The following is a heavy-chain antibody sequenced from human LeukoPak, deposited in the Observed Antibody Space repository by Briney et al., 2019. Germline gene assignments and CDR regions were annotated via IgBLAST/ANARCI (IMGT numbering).Heavy chain of an antibody. D-gene: IGHD3-3*01. J-gene: IGHJ5*02. Sequence: PGGSLRLSCAASGFTFSSYWMNWVRQAPGKGLEWVANIKQDGSEKYYVDSVKGRFTISRDNAKNSLYLQMNSLRAEDTAVYYCARGLYDFWSLYNWFDPWGQGTLVTVSS. V-gene: IGHV3-7*03. CDR3: ARGLYDFWSLYNWFDP. CDR1: GFTFSSYW. CDR2: IKQDGSEK.